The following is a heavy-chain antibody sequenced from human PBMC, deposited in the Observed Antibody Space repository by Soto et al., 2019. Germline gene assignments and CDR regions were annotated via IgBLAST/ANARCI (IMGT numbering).Heavy chain of an antibody. V-gene: IGHV3-11*05. D-gene: IGHD4-17*01. CDR2: ISNNYGYI. CDR1: GFTFSDYY. CDR3: AKVGRGDYDY. J-gene: IGHJ4*02. Sequence: PGGSLRLSCAASGFTFSDYYMSWIRQAPGKGLEWVSYISNNYGYINYAESVKGRFTISRDNAKNSLYLQMNSLRAEDTAVYYCAKVGRGDYDYWGQGALVTVSS.